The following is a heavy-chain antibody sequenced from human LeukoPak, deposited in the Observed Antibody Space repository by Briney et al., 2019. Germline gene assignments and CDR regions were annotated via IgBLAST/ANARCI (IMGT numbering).Heavy chain of an antibody. J-gene: IGHJ4*02. V-gene: IGHV3-7*01. Sequence: GGSLRLSCAASGFTFSIYWMCWVRQAPGKGLEWVANIKQDGSEKYYVDSVKGRFTISRDNAKNSLYLQMNSLRAEDTAVYYCAREGLWATGFDYWGQGTLVTVSS. CDR2: IKQDGSEK. D-gene: IGHD1-26*01. CDR1: GFTFSIYW. CDR3: AREGLWATGFDY.